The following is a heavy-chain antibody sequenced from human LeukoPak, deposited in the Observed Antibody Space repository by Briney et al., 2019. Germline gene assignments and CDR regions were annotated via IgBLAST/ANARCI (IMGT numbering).Heavy chain of an antibody. CDR2: INHSGST. CDR1: GGSFSGYY. V-gene: IGHV4-34*01. CDR3: ARERGIAVAGRRFDP. J-gene: IGHJ5*02. Sequence: SETLSLTCAVYGGSFSGYYWIWIRQPPGKGLEWIGEINHSGSTNYNPSLKSRVTISVDTSKNQFSLKLSSVTAADTAVYYCARERGIAVAGRRFDPWGQGTLVTVSS. D-gene: IGHD6-19*01.